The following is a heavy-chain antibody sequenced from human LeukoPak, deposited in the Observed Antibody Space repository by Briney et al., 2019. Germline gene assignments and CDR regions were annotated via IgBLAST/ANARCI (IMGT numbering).Heavy chain of an antibody. J-gene: IGHJ3*02. V-gene: IGHV4-59*08. CDR1: GGSISSYY. CDR2: INYSGST. Sequence: SETLSLTCTVSGGSISSYYWSWIRQPPGKGLEWIGYINYSGSTNYNPSLKSRVTISVDTSKNQFSLKLSSVTAADTAIYYCARHSRSAYSGYENAFDIWGQGTVATVSS. CDR3: ARHSRSAYSGYENAFDI. D-gene: IGHD5-12*01.